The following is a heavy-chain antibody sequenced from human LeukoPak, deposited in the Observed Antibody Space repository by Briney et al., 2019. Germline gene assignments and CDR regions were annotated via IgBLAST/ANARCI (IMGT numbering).Heavy chain of an antibody. J-gene: IGHJ4*02. CDR1: GITVSSNY. V-gene: IGHV3-53*01. D-gene: IGHD7-27*01. CDR2: IYTDGRT. Sequence: PGGSLRLSCAASGITVSSNYMSWVRQAPGKGLEWVSLIYTDGRTFYADSVKGRFTISRDTSKNTVYLQMNSLRAEDTAVYYCATCWGFAGDYWGQGTLVTVSS. CDR3: ATCWGFAGDY.